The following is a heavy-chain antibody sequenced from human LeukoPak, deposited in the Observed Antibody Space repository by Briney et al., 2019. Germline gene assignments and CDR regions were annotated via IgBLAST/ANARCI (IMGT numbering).Heavy chain of an antibody. V-gene: IGHV1-24*01. Sequence: ASVKVSCKVSGYTLTELSIHWVRQAPGKGLEWMGGFDPEDGETIYAQKFQGGVTMTEDTSTDTGYMELSSLRSEDTAVYYCATDQRGAGLGFVYGSGSFNGLDVWGQGTTVTVSS. J-gene: IGHJ6*02. CDR2: FDPEDGET. D-gene: IGHD3-10*01. CDR1: GYTLTELS. CDR3: ATDQRGAGLGFVYGSGSFNGLDV.